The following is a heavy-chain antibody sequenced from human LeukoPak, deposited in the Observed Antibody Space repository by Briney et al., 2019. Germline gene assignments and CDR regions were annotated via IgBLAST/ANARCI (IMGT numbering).Heavy chain of an antibody. CDR1: GYTFTSYA. CDR3: ARALPIRGSSWRKYNWFDP. CDR2: ISAYNGNT. Sequence: ASVKVSCKASGYTFTSYAMNWVRQAPGQGLEWMGWISAYNGNTNYAQKLQGRVTMTTDTSTSTAYMELRSLRSDDTAVYYCARALPIRGSSWRKYNWFDPWGQGTLVTVSS. D-gene: IGHD6-13*01. V-gene: IGHV1-18*01. J-gene: IGHJ5*02.